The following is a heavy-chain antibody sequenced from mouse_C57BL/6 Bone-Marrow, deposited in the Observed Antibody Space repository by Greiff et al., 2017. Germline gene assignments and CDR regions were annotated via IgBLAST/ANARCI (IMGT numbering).Heavy chain of an antibody. CDR3: ARPDYYGSSYGFAY. Sequence: DVMLVESGGGLVKPGGSLKLSCAASGFTFSDYGMHWVRQAPEKGLEWVAYISSGSSTIYYADTVKGRFTISRDNAKNTLFLQMTSLRSEDTAMYYGARPDYYGSSYGFAYWGQGTLVTVSA. CDR2: ISSGSSTI. J-gene: IGHJ3*01. CDR1: GFTFSDYG. V-gene: IGHV5-17*01. D-gene: IGHD1-1*01.